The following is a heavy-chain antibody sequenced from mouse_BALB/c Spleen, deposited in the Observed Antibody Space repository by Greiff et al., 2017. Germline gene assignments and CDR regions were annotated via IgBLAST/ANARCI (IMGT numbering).Heavy chain of an antibody. CDR2: IDPETGGT. V-gene: IGHV1-15*01. J-gene: IGHJ1*01. Sequence: QVQLKQSGAELVRPGASVTLSCKASGYTFTDYEMHWVKQTPVHGLEWIGAIDPETGGTAYNQKFKGKATLTADKSSSTAYMELRSLTSEDSAVYYCTREGNYVDFDVWGAGTTVTVSS. CDR1: GYTFTDYE. CDR3: TREGNYVDFDV. D-gene: IGHD2-1*01.